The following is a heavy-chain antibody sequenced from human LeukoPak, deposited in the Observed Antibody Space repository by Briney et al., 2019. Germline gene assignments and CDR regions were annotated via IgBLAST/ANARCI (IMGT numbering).Heavy chain of an antibody. CDR3: ATEVGAAPRWGDY. CDR2: IYYSVST. CDR1: GGSISSSSYY. Sequence: SETLSLTCTVSGGSISSSSYYWGWIRQPPGKGLEWIGSIYYSVSTYYNPSLKSRVTISVDTSKNQFSLKLSSVTAADTAVYYCATEVGAAPRWGDYWGQGTLVTVSS. D-gene: IGHD1-26*01. V-gene: IGHV4-39*01. J-gene: IGHJ4*02.